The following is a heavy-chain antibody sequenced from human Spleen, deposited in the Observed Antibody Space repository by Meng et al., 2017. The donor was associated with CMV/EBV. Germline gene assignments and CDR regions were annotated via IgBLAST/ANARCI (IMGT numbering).Heavy chain of an antibody. CDR3: ASLGY. CDR1: GFTVSSNY. Sequence: GRLVESWGGLVRPGGSLRPSCAASGFTVSSNYMSWVRQAPGKGLEWVSVIYSGGSTYYADSVKGRFTISRDNSKNTLYLQMNSLRAEDTAVYYCASLGYWGQGTLVTVSS. V-gene: IGHV3-66*01. J-gene: IGHJ4*02. CDR2: IYSGGST.